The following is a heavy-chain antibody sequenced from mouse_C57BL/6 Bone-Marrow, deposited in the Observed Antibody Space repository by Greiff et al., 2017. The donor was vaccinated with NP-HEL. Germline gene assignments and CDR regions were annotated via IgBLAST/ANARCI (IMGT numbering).Heavy chain of an antibody. CDR3: ARGPIYDGYYGFAY. CDR1: GYTFTSYW. CDR2: IDPSDSYT. Sequence: QVQLQQPGAELVMPGASVKLSCKASGYTFTSYWMHWVKQRPGQGLEWIGEIDPSDSYTNYNQKFKGKSPLTVDKYSSTAYMQLSSLTSEYAAVYYCARGPIYDGYYGFAYWGQGTLVTVSA. J-gene: IGHJ3*01. D-gene: IGHD2-3*01. V-gene: IGHV1-69*01.